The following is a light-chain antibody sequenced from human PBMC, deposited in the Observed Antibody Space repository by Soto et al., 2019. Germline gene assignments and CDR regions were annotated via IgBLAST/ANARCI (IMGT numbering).Light chain of an antibody. CDR3: QQYGSSPPT. J-gene: IGKJ4*01. Sequence: EIVLTQSPGTLSLSPGERATLSCRASQSVSSSYLAWYQQKPGQAPRLLFCGASSRATGIPDRFSGSGSGTDFTLTISRLEPEDFAVYYCQQYGSSPPTVGGGTKVDIK. CDR1: QSVSSSY. V-gene: IGKV3-20*01. CDR2: GAS.